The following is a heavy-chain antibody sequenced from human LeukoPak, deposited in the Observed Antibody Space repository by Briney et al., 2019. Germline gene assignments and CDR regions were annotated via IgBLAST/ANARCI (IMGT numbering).Heavy chain of an antibody. D-gene: IGHD5-18*01. CDR3: ARAGRYSYGYYYYMDV. V-gene: IGHV4-34*01. CDR1: GGSFSGYY. Sequence: SETLSLTCAVYGGSFSGYYWSWIRQPPGKGLEWIGEINHSGSANYNPSLKSRVTIPVDTSKNQFSLKLSSVTAADTAVYYCARAGRYSYGYYYYMDVWGKGTTVTVSS. J-gene: IGHJ6*03. CDR2: INHSGSA.